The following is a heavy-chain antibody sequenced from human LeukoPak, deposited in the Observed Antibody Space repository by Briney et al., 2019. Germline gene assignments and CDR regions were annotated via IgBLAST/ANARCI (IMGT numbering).Heavy chain of an antibody. CDR1: GFTFSSYS. CDR3: AKRGCVTTTCSYYFDY. D-gene: IGHD2-2*01. CDR2: IGSGGSGGT. J-gene: IGHJ4*02. V-gene: IGHV3-23*01. Sequence: GGSLRLSCAASGFTFSSYSMSWVRQVPGKGLEWVSVIGSGGSGGTSYADSVRGRFTMSRDDSKNTLFLQMNSLRAEDTAVYYCAKRGCVTTTCSYYFDYWGRGTLVTVSS.